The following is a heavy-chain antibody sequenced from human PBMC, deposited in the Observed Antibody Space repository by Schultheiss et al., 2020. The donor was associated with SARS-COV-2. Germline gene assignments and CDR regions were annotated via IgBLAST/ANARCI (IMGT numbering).Heavy chain of an antibody. V-gene: IGHV3-23*01. Sequence: GGSLRLSCAASGFTFGDYAMSWFRQAPGKGLEWVSAISGSGGSTYYADSVKGRFTISRDNSKNTLYLQMNSLRAEDTAVYYCARDDAFDIWGQGTLVTVSS. CDR3: ARDDAFDI. CDR1: GFTFGDYA. J-gene: IGHJ3*02. CDR2: ISGSGGST.